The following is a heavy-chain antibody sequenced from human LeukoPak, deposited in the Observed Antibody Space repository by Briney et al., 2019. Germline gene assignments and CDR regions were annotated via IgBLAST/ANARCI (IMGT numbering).Heavy chain of an antibody. CDR2: IYPRESDV. J-gene: IGHJ4*02. CDR1: GYNFSKHW. V-gene: IGHV5-51*01. D-gene: IGHD3-3*01. CDR3: ARHGPEIGVGPISLPLDY. Sequence: GESLMISCKGIGYNFSKHWIGWVRQMPGKGLEWMGIIYPRESDVRYNPSFQGHVTISADTSMTTLYLHWSSLQPSDTAIYFCARHGPEIGVGPISLPLDYWGKGTLVTVSS.